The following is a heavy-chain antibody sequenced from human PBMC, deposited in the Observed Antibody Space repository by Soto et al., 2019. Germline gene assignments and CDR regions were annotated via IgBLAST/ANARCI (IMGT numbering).Heavy chain of an antibody. V-gene: IGHV3-30*18. Sequence: QVQLVESGGGVVQPGRSLRLSCVGSGFTFSDTGMHWVRQAPGKGLEWVAMISHNGGSKQYKDSARGRFTISRDNSENTVYLLMDSLRAEDTAVYFCAKDLYSSGWYNYFDPWGQGTPVTVSS. CDR1: GFTFSDTG. D-gene: IGHD6-19*01. CDR3: AKDLYSSGWYNYFDP. CDR2: ISHNGGSK. J-gene: IGHJ5*02.